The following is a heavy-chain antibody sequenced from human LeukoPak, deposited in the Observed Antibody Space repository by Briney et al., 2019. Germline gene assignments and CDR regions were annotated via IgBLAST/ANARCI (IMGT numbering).Heavy chain of an antibody. CDR1: GYTFTSYG. CDR2: ISAYNGNT. Sequence: ASVKVSCKASGYTFTSYGISWVRQAPGQGPEGMGWISAYNGNTNYAQKLQGRVTMTTDTSTSTAYMELRSLRSDDTAVYYCAREGIAAAGINWFDPWGQGTLVPVSS. CDR3: AREGIAAAGINWFDP. V-gene: IGHV1-18*01. J-gene: IGHJ5*02. D-gene: IGHD6-13*01.